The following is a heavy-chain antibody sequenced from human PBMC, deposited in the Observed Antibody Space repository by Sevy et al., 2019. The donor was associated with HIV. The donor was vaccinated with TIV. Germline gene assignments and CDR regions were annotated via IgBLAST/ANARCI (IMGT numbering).Heavy chain of an antibody. CDR2: IKQDGSEK. CDR1: GFTFSSYW. Sequence: GGSLRLSCAASGFTFSSYWMSWVRQAPGKGLEWLANIKQDGSEKYYVDSVKGRFTISRDNAKNSLYLQMNSLRAEDTAVYYCARDRYYYDSSGYYGMLGYYYYYGMDVWGQGTTVTVSS. CDR3: ARDRYYYDSSGYYGMLGYYYYYGMDV. D-gene: IGHD3-22*01. V-gene: IGHV3-7*01. J-gene: IGHJ6*02.